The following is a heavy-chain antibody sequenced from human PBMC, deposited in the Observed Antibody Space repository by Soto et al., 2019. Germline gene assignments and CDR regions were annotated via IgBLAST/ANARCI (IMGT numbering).Heavy chain of an antibody. CDR1: AITLSRYA. CDR2: ISGIGGST. CDR3: AIVHSVSRITECRGDRRGWFVP. D-gene: IGHD3-10*01. Sequence: ELSIRFPWFASAITLSRYAMSWVRPHPDKGLGRDSAISGIGGSTYYADSVKGRCTISRDTANNTLYLQMNSLRAEDPAVYYWAIVHSVSRITECRGDRRGWFVPLYPGTLVAV. V-gene: IGHV3-23*01. J-gene: IGHJ5*02.